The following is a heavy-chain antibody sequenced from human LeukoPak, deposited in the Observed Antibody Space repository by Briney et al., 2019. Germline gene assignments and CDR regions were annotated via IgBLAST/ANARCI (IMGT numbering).Heavy chain of an antibody. CDR2: ISYDGSNK. Sequence: GGSLRLSCAASGFTFSSYGMHWVRQAPGKGLEWVAVISYDGSNKYYADSVKGRFTISRDNPKNTLYLQMNSLRAEDTAVYYCVLTRGSGIAVASNFDYWGQGTLVTVSS. CDR1: GFTFSSYG. V-gene: IGHV3-30*03. D-gene: IGHD6-19*01. J-gene: IGHJ4*02. CDR3: VLTRGSGIAVASNFDY.